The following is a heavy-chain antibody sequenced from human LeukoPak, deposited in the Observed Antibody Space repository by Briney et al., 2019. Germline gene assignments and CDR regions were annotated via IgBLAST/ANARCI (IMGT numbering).Heavy chain of an antibody. CDR1: GFTFSSYD. D-gene: IGHD3-22*01. Sequence: GGSLRLSCAASGFTFSSYDMSWVRQAPGKGLEWVSAISGSGGSTYYADSVKGRFTISRDNSKNTLYLQMNSLRAEDTAVYYCTTTYYYDSSPEGGQGTLVTVSS. J-gene: IGHJ4*02. CDR3: TTTYYYDSSPE. CDR2: ISGSGGST. V-gene: IGHV3-23*01.